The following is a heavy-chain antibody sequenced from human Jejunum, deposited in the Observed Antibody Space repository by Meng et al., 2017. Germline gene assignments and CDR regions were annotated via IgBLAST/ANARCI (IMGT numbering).Heavy chain of an antibody. CDR2: IYWTDDK. Sequence: SGLTLAKPTQTLTLTCTFSGFSLTPSGMGVGWVRQHPGEALEWLALIYWTDDKRYSPSLKGRLTITMDTSKKQVVLTMTNMDPVDTATYYCAHFTGGVLKKFDFWGQGTLVT. D-gene: IGHD2-8*02. CDR1: GFSLTPSGMG. J-gene: IGHJ4*02. V-gene: IGHV2-5*01. CDR3: AHFTGGVLKKFDF.